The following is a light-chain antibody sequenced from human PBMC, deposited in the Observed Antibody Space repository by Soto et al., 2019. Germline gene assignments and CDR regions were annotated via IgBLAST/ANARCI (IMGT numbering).Light chain of an antibody. CDR2: EVN. CDR3: SSYAGSNNLRM. J-gene: IGLJ3*02. CDR1: SSDVGGYDY. Sequence: QSALTQPPSASGSPGQSVTISCAGTSSDVGGYDYVSWYQQHPGKAPKLMLYEVNKRPSGVPDRFSGSKSANTASLTVSGLQVEDEADYYCSSYAGSNNLRMFGGGTKLTVL. V-gene: IGLV2-8*01.